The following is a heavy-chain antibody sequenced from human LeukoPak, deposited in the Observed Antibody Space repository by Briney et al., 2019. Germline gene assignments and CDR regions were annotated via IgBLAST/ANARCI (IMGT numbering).Heavy chain of an antibody. CDR3: AKEYYYDSSGYYFLDY. D-gene: IGHD3-22*01. Sequence: SGGSLRPSCAASGFTFSSYVMHWVRQAPGKGLEWVAVISYDGSNKYYADSVKGRFTISRDNSKNTLYLQMNSPRAEDTAVYYCAKEYYYDSSGYYFLDYWGQGTLVTVSS. CDR2: ISYDGSNK. J-gene: IGHJ4*02. CDR1: GFTFSSYV. V-gene: IGHV3-30*18.